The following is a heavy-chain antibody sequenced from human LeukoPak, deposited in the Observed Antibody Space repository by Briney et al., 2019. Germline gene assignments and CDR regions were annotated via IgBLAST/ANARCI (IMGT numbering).Heavy chain of an antibody. CDR3: ARWPTMGGR. V-gene: IGHV3-66*01. J-gene: IGHJ4*02. D-gene: IGHD4/OR15-4a*01. Sequence: GGSLRLSCAASGSTVSSNYMTWVRQAPGKGLEWVSVIYNGGNGGTTYYADSVKGRFTISRDNSKNTLYLQMNSLRVEDTAVYYCARWPTMGGRWGQGTLVTVSS. CDR2: IYNGGNGGTT. CDR1: GSTVSSNY.